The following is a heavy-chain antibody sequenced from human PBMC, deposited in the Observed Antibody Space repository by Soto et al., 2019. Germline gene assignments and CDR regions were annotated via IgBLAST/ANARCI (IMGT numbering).Heavy chain of an antibody. D-gene: IGHD2-15*01. J-gene: IGHJ4*02. CDR1: GFTFSSYS. V-gene: IGHV3-21*01. Sequence: GGSLRLSCAASGFTFSSYSMNWVRQAPGKGLEWVSSISSSSSYIYYADSVKGRFTISRDNAKNSLYLQMNSLRAEDTAVYYCARDYTDIVVVVAATPFDYWGQGTLVTVSS. CDR3: ARDYTDIVVVVAATPFDY. CDR2: ISSSSSYI.